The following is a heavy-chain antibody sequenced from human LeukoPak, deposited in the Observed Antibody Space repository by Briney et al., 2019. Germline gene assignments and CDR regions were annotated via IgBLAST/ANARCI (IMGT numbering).Heavy chain of an antibody. J-gene: IGHJ6*03. CDR1: GCTFSSYA. V-gene: IGHV1-69*05. Sequence: SVKVSCKASGCTFSSYAISWVRQAPGQGLEWMGGIIPIFGTANYAQKFQGRVTITTDESTSTAYMELSSLRSEDTAVYYCATASYCGGDCYPFYYYYMDVWGKGTTVTVSS. CDR2: IIPIFGTA. CDR3: ATASYCGGDCYPFYYYYMDV. D-gene: IGHD2-21*02.